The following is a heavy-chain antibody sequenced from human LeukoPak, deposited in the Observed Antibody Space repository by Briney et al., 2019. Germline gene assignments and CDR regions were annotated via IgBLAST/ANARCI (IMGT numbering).Heavy chain of an antibody. J-gene: IGHJ4*02. V-gene: IGHV3-48*03. CDR2: ISPSDSTI. CDR3: ARQSSGWSYFDC. D-gene: IGHD6-19*01. CDR1: GFNLSSYE. Sequence: GGSLRLSCAASGFNLSSYEMNWVRQTPGKGLEWVSYISPSDSTIYSADSVKGRFIISRDNAKDSLYLQMNSLRAEDTAVYSCARQSSGWSYFDCWGQGILVTVSS.